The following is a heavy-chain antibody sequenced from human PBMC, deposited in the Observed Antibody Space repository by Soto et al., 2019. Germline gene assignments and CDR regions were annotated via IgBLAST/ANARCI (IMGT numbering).Heavy chain of an antibody. D-gene: IGHD3-22*01. CDR1: GGSISSGGYY. CDR2: IYYSGST. J-gene: IGHJ3*02. Sequence: NLSLTCTVAGGSISSGGYYWSWIRQHPGKGLEWIGYIYYSGSTYYNPSLKSRVTISVDTSKNQFSLKLSSVTAADTAVYYCARDGLGYYDSSGYYSGPDAFDIWGQGTMVTVSS. V-gene: IGHV4-31*03. CDR3: ARDGLGYYDSSGYYSGPDAFDI.